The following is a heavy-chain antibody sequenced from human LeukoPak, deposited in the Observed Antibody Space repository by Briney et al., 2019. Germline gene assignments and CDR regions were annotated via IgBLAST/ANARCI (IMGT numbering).Heavy chain of an antibody. CDR1: GGSISSRGYY. CDR2: IYYSGNT. J-gene: IGHJ4*02. Sequence: SETLSLTCTVSGGSISSRGYYWGWIRQPPGKGLEWIGNIYYSGNTYYNPSLKSRVTISVDTTKNQFSLKLSSVTAADTVVYCCGRRYYYDSSGYFYDFDYWGRGTLVTVSS. V-gene: IGHV4-39*01. CDR3: GRRYYYDSSGYFYDFDY. D-gene: IGHD3-22*01.